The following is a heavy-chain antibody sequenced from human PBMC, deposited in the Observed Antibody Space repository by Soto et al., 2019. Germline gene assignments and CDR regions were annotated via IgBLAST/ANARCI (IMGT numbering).Heavy chain of an antibody. V-gene: IGHV1-46*01. D-gene: IGHD3-3*01. J-gene: IGHJ4*02. Sequence: QVQLVQSGAEVKKPGASVKVSCKASGYTFTSYYMHWVRQAPGQGLEWMGIINPSGGSTSYARKFQGRVTMTRDTSTSTVYMELSSLRSEDTAVYYCARSTTIFGVVPLVGDPTEPPDYWGQGTLVTVSS. CDR2: INPSGGST. CDR1: GYTFTSYY. CDR3: ARSTTIFGVVPLVGDPTEPPDY.